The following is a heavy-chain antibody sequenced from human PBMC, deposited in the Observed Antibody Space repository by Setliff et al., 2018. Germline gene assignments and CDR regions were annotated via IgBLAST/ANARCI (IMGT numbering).Heavy chain of an antibody. V-gene: IGHV4-38-2*01. CDR2: ICHSGST. CDR1: GYSISSGYC. J-gene: IGHJ6*03. Sequence: PSETLSLTCDVSGYSISSGYCWGWIRQPPGKGLEWIGSICHSGSTHYNPSLKSRVTISVDTSKNEFSLKVSSVTAADTAVYYCARESYYYYMDVWGQGTAVTVSS. CDR3: ARESYYYYMDV.